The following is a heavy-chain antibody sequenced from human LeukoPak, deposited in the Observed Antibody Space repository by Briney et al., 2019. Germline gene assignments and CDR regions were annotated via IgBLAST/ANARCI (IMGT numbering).Heavy chain of an antibody. Sequence: GGSLRLSCAASGFTFSSYSMNWVRQAPGKGLEWVSAISGSGGSKYYADSVKGRFTISRDNSKNTLYLQMNSLRAEDTAVYYCATGETSPSMDYWGQGTLVTVSS. D-gene: IGHD3-10*01. J-gene: IGHJ4*02. CDR2: ISGSGGSK. CDR1: GFTFSSYS. V-gene: IGHV3-23*01. CDR3: ATGETSPSMDY.